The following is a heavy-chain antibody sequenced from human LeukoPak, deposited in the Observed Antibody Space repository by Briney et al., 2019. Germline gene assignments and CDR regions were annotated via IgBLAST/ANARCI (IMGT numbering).Heavy chain of an antibody. CDR2: FGTGGDT. D-gene: IGHD6-19*01. V-gene: IGHV3-13*01. J-gene: IGHJ6*02. CDR3: VRENVLAVAATNYYYGMDV. CDR1: GFTCSRYD. Sequence: GGSLRLSCAASGFTCSRYDMHWVRQPKGKGLGWVSTFGTGGDTYYSESVKGRFTVSREDAENSLYLQMNSLRGGDTAVYYCVRENVLAVAATNYYYGMDVWGLGTTVTVSS.